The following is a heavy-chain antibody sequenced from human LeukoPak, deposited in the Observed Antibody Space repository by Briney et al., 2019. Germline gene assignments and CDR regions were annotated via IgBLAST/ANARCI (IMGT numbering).Heavy chain of an antibody. Sequence: SETLSLTCTVSGGPISSYYWSWIRQPPGQGLEWIGYLYYTGDTNCNPSLKSRVTMSLDTSKNQFSLQLTSVTAADTAVYYCATHFASGGGCFDIWGQGTMVTVSS. J-gene: IGHJ3*02. V-gene: IGHV4-59*08. D-gene: IGHD2-15*01. CDR2: LYYTGDT. CDR1: GGPISSYY. CDR3: ATHFASGGGCFDI.